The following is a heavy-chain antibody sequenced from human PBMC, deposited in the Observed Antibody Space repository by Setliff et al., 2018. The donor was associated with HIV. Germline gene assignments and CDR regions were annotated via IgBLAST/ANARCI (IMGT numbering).Heavy chain of an antibody. CDR1: GGSISSSSHY. D-gene: IGHD3-22*01. Sequence: PSETLSLTCTVSGGSISSSSHYWGWIRQPPGKGLEWIGSIYYSGRTDDNPSLRSRVTISVDTSKNQLSLKVTSVTAADTAVYYCARIWIWVYDCSGYPRSGMKDYFDYWGQGILVTVSS. J-gene: IGHJ4*02. CDR3: ARIWIWVYDCSGYPRSGMKDYFDY. V-gene: IGHV4-39*01. CDR2: IYYSGRT.